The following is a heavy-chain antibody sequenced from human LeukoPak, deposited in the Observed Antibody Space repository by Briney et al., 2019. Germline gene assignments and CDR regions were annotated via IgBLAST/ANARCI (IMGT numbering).Heavy chain of an antibody. CDR1: GGSIRSTGYY. CDR3: ARGYIYSGYGN. V-gene: IGHV4-39*01. D-gene: IGHD5-12*01. CDR2: IYYSGST. J-gene: IGHJ4*02. Sequence: SETLSLPCTVSGGSIRSTGYYWGWIRQPPGKGLEWIGSIYYSGSTYYKPPLKSRVTISVDTSKNQFSLKVSSVTAADTAVYYCARGYIYSGYGNWGQGTLVTVSS.